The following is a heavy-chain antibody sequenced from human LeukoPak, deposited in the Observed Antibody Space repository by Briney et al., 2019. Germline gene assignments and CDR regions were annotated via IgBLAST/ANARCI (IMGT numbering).Heavy chain of an antibody. V-gene: IGHV3-30*03. CDR1: GFTFSSYG. CDR3: ARDPRRTVYSGSPLY. Sequence: PGGSLRLSCAASGFTFSSYGMHWVRQAPGKGLEWVAVISYDGSNKYYADSVKGRFTISRDNSKNTLYLQMNSLRAEDTAVYYCARDPRRTVYSGSPLYWGQGTLVTVSS. D-gene: IGHD1-26*01. CDR2: ISYDGSNK. J-gene: IGHJ4*02.